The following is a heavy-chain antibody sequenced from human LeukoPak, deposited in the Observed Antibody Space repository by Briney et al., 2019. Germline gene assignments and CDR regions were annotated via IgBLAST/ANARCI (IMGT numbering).Heavy chain of an antibody. Sequence: SETLSLTCTVSGYSISSGYYWGWIRQPPGKGLEWIGSIYHSGSTYYNPSLKSRVTISVDTSKSQFSLKLSSVTAADTAVYYCARVDRSRAFDYWGQGTLVTVSS. D-gene: IGHD1-26*01. CDR3: ARVDRSRAFDY. CDR2: IYHSGST. CDR1: GYSISSGYY. V-gene: IGHV4-38-2*02. J-gene: IGHJ4*02.